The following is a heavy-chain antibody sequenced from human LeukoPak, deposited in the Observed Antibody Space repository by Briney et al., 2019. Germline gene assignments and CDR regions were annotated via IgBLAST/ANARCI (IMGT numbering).Heavy chain of an antibody. CDR2: VYTVGST. D-gene: IGHD1-7*01. Sequence: SETLSLNATVSGGSISSYYWNWIRQPPGKGLGGIGYVYTVGSTNYNPSLKSRVTMPVDASKNQFSLKLSSVTAADTAVYYCARRYNWNYALDYWGQGTLVTVSS. CDR3: ARRYNWNYALDY. J-gene: IGHJ4*02. V-gene: IGHV4-4*09. CDR1: GGSISSYY.